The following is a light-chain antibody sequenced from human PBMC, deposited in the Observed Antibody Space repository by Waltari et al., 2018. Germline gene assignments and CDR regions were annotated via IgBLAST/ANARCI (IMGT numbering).Light chain of an antibody. CDR2: GAS. CDR1: QSVGSN. V-gene: IGKV3-15*01. CDR3: QQHNNWPLT. J-gene: IGKJ4*01. Sequence: EIVMMQSPATLSGSPGDRATLSCRASQSVGSNLAWYQQKPGQAPRLLISGASTGATGVPARFSGSGSGTEFTLTISSLQSEDFAIYYCQQHNNWPLTFGGGTKVESK.